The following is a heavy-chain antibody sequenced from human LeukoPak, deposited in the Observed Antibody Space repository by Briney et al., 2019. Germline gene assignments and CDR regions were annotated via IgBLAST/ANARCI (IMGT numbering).Heavy chain of an antibody. Sequence: GASVKVSCKASVYTFTSYGISWVRQAPGQGLEWMGWISAYNGNTNYAQKLQGRVTMTTDTSTSTAYMELRSLRSDDTAVYYCARDKGRYYYDSSGYWGQGTLVTVSS. CDR1: VYTFTSYG. D-gene: IGHD3-22*01. V-gene: IGHV1-18*01. J-gene: IGHJ4*02. CDR2: ISAYNGNT. CDR3: ARDKGRYYYDSSGY.